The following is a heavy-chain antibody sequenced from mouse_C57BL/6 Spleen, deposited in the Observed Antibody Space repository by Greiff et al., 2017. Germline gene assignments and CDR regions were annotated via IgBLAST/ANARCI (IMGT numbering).Heavy chain of an antibody. CDR2: TFYSGIT. V-gene: IGHV3-3*01. Sequence: EVQLKESGPSLVRPSQTLSLTCTVTGFSINSDCYWIWIRQFPGNKLEYIGYTFYSGITYYNPSLESRTYITRDTSKNQFSLKLSSVTTEDTATYYCARDRPYPGAMDYWGQGTSVTVSS. CDR1: GFSINSDCY. J-gene: IGHJ4*01. CDR3: ARDRPYPGAMDY.